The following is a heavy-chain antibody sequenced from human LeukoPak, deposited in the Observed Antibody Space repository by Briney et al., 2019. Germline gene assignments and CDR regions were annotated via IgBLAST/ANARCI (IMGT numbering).Heavy chain of an antibody. Sequence: SETLSLTCTVSGGSISSHYWSWIRQPPGKGLEWIGYIYYSGSTNYNPSLKSRVTISVDTSKNQFSLKLSSVTAADTAVYYCARAAPYDSSGYYLYYYYMDVWGKGTTVALSS. CDR1: GGSISSHY. CDR2: IYYSGST. D-gene: IGHD3-22*01. V-gene: IGHV4-59*11. CDR3: ARAAPYDSSGYYLYYYYMDV. J-gene: IGHJ6*03.